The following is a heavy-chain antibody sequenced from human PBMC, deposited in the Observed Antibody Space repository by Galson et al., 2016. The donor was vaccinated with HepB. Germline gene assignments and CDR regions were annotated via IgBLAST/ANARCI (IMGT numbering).Heavy chain of an antibody. Sequence: QSGAEVKKPGESLKISCKGSGYSFAPYWIAWVRQTPGKGLEWMGIIYPGDSDTRYSPPFQGQVTISADKYLSTAYLQWSSLKASDPAIYYCARPVGGDGNVGLDPWGQGTLVTVSS. CDR3: ARPVGGDGNVGLDP. J-gene: IGHJ5*02. CDR1: GYSFAPYW. CDR2: IYPGDSDT. D-gene: IGHD5-24*01. V-gene: IGHV5-51*01.